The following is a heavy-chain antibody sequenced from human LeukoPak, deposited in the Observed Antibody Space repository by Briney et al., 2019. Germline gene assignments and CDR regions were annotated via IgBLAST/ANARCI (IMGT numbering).Heavy chain of an antibody. Sequence: SETLSHTRAFSGDSLTVNTGWTWVAQPPGKGLDWIAAIYQTGVTDHNPSLKSRHSPSLDKSQKQFSLRLCSVTAPDTAVYYCARDRDGMGVWGQGTSVTVSS. CDR1: GDSLTVNTG. CDR2: IYQTGVT. J-gene: IGHJ6*02. V-gene: IGHV4-4*02. D-gene: IGHD3-10*01. CDR3: ARDRDGMGV.